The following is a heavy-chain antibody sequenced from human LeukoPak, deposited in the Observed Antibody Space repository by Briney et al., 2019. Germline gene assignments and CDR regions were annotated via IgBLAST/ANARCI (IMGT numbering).Heavy chain of an antibody. J-gene: IGHJ4*02. CDR1: GGTFSSYA. Sequence: ASVKVSCEASGGTFSSYAISWVRQAPGQGLEWMGGIIPIFGTANYAQKFQGRVTITADKSTSTAYMELSSLRSEDTAVYYCARDLTDYYGSGSSPFDYWGQGTLVTVSS. CDR3: ARDLTDYYGSGSSPFDY. CDR2: IIPIFGTA. D-gene: IGHD3-10*01. V-gene: IGHV1-69*06.